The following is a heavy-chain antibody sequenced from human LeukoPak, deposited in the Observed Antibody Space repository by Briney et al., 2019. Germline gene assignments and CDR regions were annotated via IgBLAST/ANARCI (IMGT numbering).Heavy chain of an antibody. D-gene: IGHD3-16*01. Sequence: GGSLRLSCAASGFTFSNFAMSWVRQAPGKGLQWVSAISDSGGGTFYADSVKGQFTISRDNSKNTLYLQMNSLRAEDTAVYYCAKVGVGWVAFEYWGQGTLVTVSS. CDR2: ISDSGGGT. CDR3: AKVGVGWVAFEY. J-gene: IGHJ4*02. CDR1: GFTFSNFA. V-gene: IGHV3-23*01.